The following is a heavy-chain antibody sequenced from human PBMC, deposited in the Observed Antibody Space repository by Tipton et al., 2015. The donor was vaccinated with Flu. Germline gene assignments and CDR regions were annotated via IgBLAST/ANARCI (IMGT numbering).Heavy chain of an antibody. J-gene: IGHJ6*02. V-gene: IGHV3-53*01. Sequence: SLRLSCAASGFTVSSNYMSWVRQAPGKGLEWVSVIYSGGSTYYADSVKGRFTISRDNSKNTLYLQMNSLRAEDTDVYYCAREAPAYGMDVWGQGTTVTVSS. CDR3: AREAPAYGMDV. CDR2: IYSGGST. CDR1: GFTVSSNY.